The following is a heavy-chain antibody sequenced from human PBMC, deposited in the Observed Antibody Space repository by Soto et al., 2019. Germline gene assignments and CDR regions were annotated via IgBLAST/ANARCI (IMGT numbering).Heavy chain of an antibody. V-gene: IGHV3-33*01. CDR2: IWYDGSNK. Sequence: PGGSLRLSCAASGFTFSSYGMHWVRQAPGKGLEWVAVIWYDGSNKYYADSVKGRFTISRDNSKNTLYLQMNSLRAEDTAVYYFARHLFSRIVVVTRRKGFDPWGQGTLVTVSS. CDR1: GFTFSSYG. D-gene: IGHD3-22*01. CDR3: ARHLFSRIVVVTRRKGFDP. J-gene: IGHJ5*02.